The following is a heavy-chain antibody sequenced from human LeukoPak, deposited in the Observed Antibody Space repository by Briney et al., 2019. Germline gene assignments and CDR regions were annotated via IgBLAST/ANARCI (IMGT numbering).Heavy chain of an antibody. CDR1: GGSISSYY. D-gene: IGHD3-10*01. CDR2: IYTSGST. CDR3: ARGSYYYGSGSHDAFDI. V-gene: IGHV4-4*07. Sequence: SETLSLTCTVSGGSISSYYWSWIRQPAGKGLEWIGRIYTSGSTNYNPSLKSRVTMSVDTSKNQFSLKLSSVTAADTAVYYCARGSYYYGSGSHDAFDIWGQGTMVTVSS. J-gene: IGHJ3*02.